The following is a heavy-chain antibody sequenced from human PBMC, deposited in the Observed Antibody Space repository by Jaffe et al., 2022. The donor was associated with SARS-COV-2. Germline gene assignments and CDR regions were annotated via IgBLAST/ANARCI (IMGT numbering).Heavy chain of an antibody. CDR2: IYYSGST. D-gene: IGHD1-26*01. J-gene: IGHJ4*02. V-gene: IGHV4-31*03. CDR1: GGSISSGGYY. Sequence: QVQLQESGPGLVKPSQTLSLTCTVSGGSISSGGYYWSWIRQHPGKGLEWIGYIYYSGSTYYNPSLKSRVTISVDTSKNQFSLKLSSVTAADTAVYYCARRLYGGSYYDEYFDYWGQGTLVTVSS. CDR3: ARRLYGGSYYDEYFDY.